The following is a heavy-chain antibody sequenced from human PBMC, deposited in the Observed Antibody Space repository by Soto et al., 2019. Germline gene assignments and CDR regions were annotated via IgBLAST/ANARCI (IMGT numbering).Heavy chain of an antibody. CDR2: IRGSGDNT. V-gene: IGHV3-23*01. D-gene: IGHD2-2*01. J-gene: IGHJ3*02. Sequence: GGSLRLSCAASGFTFSSSAMSWVRQAPGKGLEWVSTIRGSGDNTYYADSVKGRFTISRDNSKDTVYLQMNSLRADDTAIYHCAKKYCSSNTCPGVFEIWGQGTVVTVSS. CDR3: AKKYCSSNTCPGVFEI. CDR1: GFTFSSSA.